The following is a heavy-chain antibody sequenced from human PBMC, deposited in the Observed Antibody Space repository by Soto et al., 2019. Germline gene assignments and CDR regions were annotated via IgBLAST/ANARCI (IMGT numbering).Heavy chain of an antibody. V-gene: IGHV5-51*01. Sequence: GESLKISCKGPGYKFTSYWIGWVRQMPGKGLEWMGFIYPGDSDTRYSPSFQGQVTISADKSISTAYLQWSSLKASDTAMYYCARKYSGSYYDYFDYWGQGTMVTVSS. J-gene: IGHJ4*02. CDR2: IYPGDSDT. CDR3: ARKYSGSYYDYFDY. D-gene: IGHD1-26*01. CDR1: GYKFTSYW.